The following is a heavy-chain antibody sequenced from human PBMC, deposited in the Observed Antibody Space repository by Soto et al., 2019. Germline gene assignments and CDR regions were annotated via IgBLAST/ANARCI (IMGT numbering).Heavy chain of an antibody. D-gene: IGHD5-18*01. CDR3: VAGVSGDSFDY. CDR2: ISSSSSYI. V-gene: IGHV3-21*01. Sequence: EVQLVESGGGLVKPGGSLRLSCAASGFTFSSYSMNWVRQAPGKGLEWVSAISSSSSYIYYADSVKGRFTISRDNAKNSLILQMKGQRAADTAVYYCVAGVSGDSFDYWGQGTLVTVSS. J-gene: IGHJ4*02. CDR1: GFTFSSYS.